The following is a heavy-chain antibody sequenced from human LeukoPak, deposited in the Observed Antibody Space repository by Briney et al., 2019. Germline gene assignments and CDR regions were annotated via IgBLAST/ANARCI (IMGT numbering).Heavy chain of an antibody. Sequence: SETLSLTCTVSGASISSYYWSWIRQPPGKGLEWLGYIYYSGSTNYNPSLKSRVTISIDTSKNQFSLKLSSVTAADTAVYYCARVRSVGVRRYYYDSSGYPYYFDYWGQGTLVTVSS. J-gene: IGHJ4*02. D-gene: IGHD3-22*01. CDR2: IYYSGST. CDR1: GASISSYY. V-gene: IGHV4-59*01. CDR3: ARVRSVGVRRYYYDSSGYPYYFDY.